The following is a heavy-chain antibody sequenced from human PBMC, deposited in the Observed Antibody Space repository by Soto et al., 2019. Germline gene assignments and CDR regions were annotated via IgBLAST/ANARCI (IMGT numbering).Heavy chain of an antibody. Sequence: LSCAASGFTFDDYAMHWVRQAPGKGLEWVSGISWNSGSIGYADSVKGRFTISRDNAKNSLYLQMNSLRAEDTALYYCAKARGYSDILTGYDYYYGIDVWGDGTTFPVSP. CDR2: ISWNSGSI. V-gene: IGHV3-9*01. J-gene: IGHJ6*04. CDR3: AKARGYSDILTGYDYYYGIDV. D-gene: IGHD3-9*01. CDR1: GFTFDDYA.